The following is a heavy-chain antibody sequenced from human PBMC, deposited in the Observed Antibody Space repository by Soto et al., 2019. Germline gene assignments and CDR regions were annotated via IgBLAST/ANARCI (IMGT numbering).Heavy chain of an antibody. J-gene: IGHJ4*02. Sequence: SETLSLTCAVYGGSFSGYYWSWIRQPPGKGLEWIGEINHSGSTNYNPSLKSRVTISVDTSKNQFSLKLSSVTAADTAVYYCARVVWLRYFDYWGQGTLVILSS. CDR2: INHSGST. D-gene: IGHD5-12*01. V-gene: IGHV4-34*01. CDR1: GGSFSGYY. CDR3: ARVVWLRYFDY.